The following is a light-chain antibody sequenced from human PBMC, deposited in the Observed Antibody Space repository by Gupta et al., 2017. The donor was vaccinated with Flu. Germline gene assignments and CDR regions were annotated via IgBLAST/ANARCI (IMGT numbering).Light chain of an antibody. J-gene: IGKJ1*01. CDR3: QQRSQWPRT. CDR2: DTS. Sequence: ETVLTQSPATLSLSPGERATLSCRASQSISSDLGWYQQKPGQAPRLLVYDTSNRATGIPARFSGGGSGTXFTLTIXSLEPEDVAVYYCQQRSQWPRTFGXGTKVEIK. V-gene: IGKV3-11*01. CDR1: QSISSD.